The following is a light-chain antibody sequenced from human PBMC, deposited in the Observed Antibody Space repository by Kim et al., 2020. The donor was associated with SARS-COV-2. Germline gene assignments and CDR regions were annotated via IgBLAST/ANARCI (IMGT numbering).Light chain of an antibody. Sequence: ETVMTQSPATLSVSPGERATLSCRASHSIRTNLAWYQQKLGQPPRLLIYGASTRATGVPARFSGSGSGTEFTLTISSLQSEDFAVYYCQRYNDWPPSITFGQGTRLEIK. J-gene: IGKJ5*01. CDR1: HSIRTN. CDR2: GAS. V-gene: IGKV3-15*01. CDR3: QRYNDWPPSIT.